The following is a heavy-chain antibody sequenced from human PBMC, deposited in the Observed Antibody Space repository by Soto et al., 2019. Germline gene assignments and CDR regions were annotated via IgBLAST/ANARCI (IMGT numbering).Heavy chain of an antibody. CDR3: ARDGEWELPTDY. CDR2: ISGSSSTI. J-gene: IGHJ4*02. D-gene: IGHD1-26*01. V-gene: IGHV3-11*01. Sequence: PGGSLRLSCAASGFNFRNYYMSWIRQAPGKGLEWISFISGSSSTIYYADSVKGRFTISRDNAKNSLYLQMHSLRAEDSAVYYCARDGEWELPTDYWGQGTLVTVSS. CDR1: GFNFRNYY.